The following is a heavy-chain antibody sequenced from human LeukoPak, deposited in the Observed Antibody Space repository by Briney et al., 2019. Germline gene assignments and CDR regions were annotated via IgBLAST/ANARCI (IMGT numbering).Heavy chain of an antibody. CDR1: GYTFTSYD. V-gene: IGHV1-8*01. CDR2: MNPNSGNT. Sequence: ASVKVSCKASGYTFTSYDINWVRQATGQGLEWVGWMNPNSGNTGYAQKFQGRVTMTRNTSISTAYMELSSLRSEDTAVYYCARKYCSSTSCYYYMDVWGKGTTVTVSS. D-gene: IGHD2-2*01. J-gene: IGHJ6*03. CDR3: ARKYCSSTSCYYYMDV.